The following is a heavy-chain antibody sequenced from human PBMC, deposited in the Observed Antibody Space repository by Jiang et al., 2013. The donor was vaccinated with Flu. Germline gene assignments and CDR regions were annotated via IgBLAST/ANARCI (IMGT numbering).Heavy chain of an antibody. Sequence: GSGLVKPSQTLSLTCTVSDGSVYSGSFYWTRIRQPAGKGLEWLGHLHSSGTTYYSPSLQRRLTISLDMSKSHLSLRLTSVTAADTAIYFCARGPSLWTDWYFDVWGLGTLVTVSS. J-gene: IGHJ2*01. D-gene: IGHD3/OR15-3a*01. CDR1: DGSVYSGSFY. V-gene: IGHV4-61*02. CDR2: LHSSGTT. CDR3: ARGPSLWTDWYFDV.